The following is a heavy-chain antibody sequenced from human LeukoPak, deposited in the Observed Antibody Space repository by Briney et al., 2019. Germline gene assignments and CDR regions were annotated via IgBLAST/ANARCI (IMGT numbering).Heavy chain of an antibody. V-gene: IGHV3-74*01. Sequence: GGSLRLSCAASGFTFSRYWMHWVRQVPGKGLVWVSRINSDGRSTNYADSVKGRFTISRDDAKNTLYLQMNSLRAEDTAVYYCARDPDSSGWSSIEYWGQGTLVTVSS. CDR1: GFTFSRYW. CDR2: INSDGRST. D-gene: IGHD6-19*01. CDR3: ARDPDSSGWSSIEY. J-gene: IGHJ4*02.